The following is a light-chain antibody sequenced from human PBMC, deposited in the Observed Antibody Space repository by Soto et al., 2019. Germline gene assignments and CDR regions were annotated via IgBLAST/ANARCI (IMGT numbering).Light chain of an antibody. Sequence: EIVMTQSPATLSVSPGEGATLSCRASQSVSSNLAWYQQKPGQAPRLLIFGGSTRATGIPARFSGSGSGAEFSLPISALQSEDFAIYYCQQYSNWPLTFGGGTKVGIK. CDR1: QSVSSN. J-gene: IGKJ4*01. V-gene: IGKV3-15*01. CDR3: QQYSNWPLT. CDR2: GGS.